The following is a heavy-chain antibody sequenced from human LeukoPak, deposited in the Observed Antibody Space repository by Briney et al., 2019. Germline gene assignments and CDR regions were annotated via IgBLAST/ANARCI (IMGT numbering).Heavy chain of an antibody. V-gene: IGHV3-30*03. D-gene: IGHD5-24*01. CDR2: ISYDGSNK. CDR3: ARDLDD. J-gene: IGHJ4*02. Sequence: GRSLRLSCAASGFTFSSYGMHWVRQAPGKGLEWVAVISYDGSNKYYADSVKGRFTISRDNSKNTLYLQMNSLRAEDTAVYYCARDLDDWGQGTLVTVSS. CDR1: GFTFSSYG.